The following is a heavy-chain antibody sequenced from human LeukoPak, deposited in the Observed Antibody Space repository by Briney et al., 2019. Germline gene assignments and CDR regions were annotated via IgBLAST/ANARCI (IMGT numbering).Heavy chain of an antibody. CDR1: GGSFSGYY. CDR3: ARLSYGGNRRDFDY. CDR2: IYHSGST. J-gene: IGHJ4*02. D-gene: IGHD4-23*01. V-gene: IGHV4-34*01. Sequence: PSETLSLTCAVYGGSFSGYYWSWIRQPPGKGLEWIGSIYHSGSTYYNPSLKSRVTISVDTSKNQFSLKLSSVTAADTAVYYCARLSYGGNRRDFDYWGQGTLVTVSS.